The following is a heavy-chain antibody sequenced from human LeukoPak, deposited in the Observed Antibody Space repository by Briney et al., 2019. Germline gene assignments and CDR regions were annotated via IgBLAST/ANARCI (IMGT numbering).Heavy chain of an antibody. V-gene: IGHV3-64*01. CDR3: ARDGLRGGSRRWFDP. Sequence: GGSLRLSCAASGFTFSSYAMHWVRQAPGKGLEYVSAISSNGGSTYYANSVKGRFTISRDNSKNTLYLQMGSLRAEDMAVYYCARDGLRGGSRRWFDPWGQGTLVTVSS. CDR2: ISSNGGST. J-gene: IGHJ5*02. CDR1: GFTFSSYA. D-gene: IGHD2-15*01.